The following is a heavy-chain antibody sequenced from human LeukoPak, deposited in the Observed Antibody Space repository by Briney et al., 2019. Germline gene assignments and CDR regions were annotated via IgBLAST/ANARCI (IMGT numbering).Heavy chain of an antibody. D-gene: IGHD3-22*01. CDR1: GFTFSTYW. Sequence: GGSLRLSCAASGFTFSTYWMSWVRQAPGKGLEWVSVIYSGGSTYYADSVKGRFTISRDNSKNTLYLQMNSLRAEDTAVYYCAREGYYYDSSGYPTRGMDVWGQGTTVTASS. CDR3: AREGYYYDSSGYPTRGMDV. CDR2: IYSGGST. J-gene: IGHJ6*02. V-gene: IGHV3-53*01.